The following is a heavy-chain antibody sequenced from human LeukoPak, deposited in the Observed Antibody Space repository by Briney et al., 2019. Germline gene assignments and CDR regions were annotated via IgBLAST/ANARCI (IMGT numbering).Heavy chain of an antibody. Sequence: ASVKVSCKASGYTFTSYYIHWVRQAPGQGFEWMGWINPNSGGTNYAQKFQGRVTMTRDTSISTAYMELSRLRSDDTAVYYCARTATWIQLWPNAFDIWGQGTMVTVSS. D-gene: IGHD5-18*01. J-gene: IGHJ3*02. CDR3: ARTATWIQLWPNAFDI. CDR2: INPNSGGT. CDR1: GYTFTSYY. V-gene: IGHV1-2*02.